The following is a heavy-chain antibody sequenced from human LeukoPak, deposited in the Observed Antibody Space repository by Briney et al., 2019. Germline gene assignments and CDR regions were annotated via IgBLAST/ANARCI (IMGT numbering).Heavy chain of an antibody. J-gene: IGHJ4*02. D-gene: IGHD3-10*01. CDR1: GFTFEDYA. CDR3: AKGVVRRALYSDY. CDR2: ISWNSGDI. V-gene: IGHV3-9*01. Sequence: PGGSLRLSCAASGFTFEDYAMHWVRQAPGKGLEWVSGISWNSGDIGYADSVKGRFTVSRDNAKNSLFLQMNGLRPDDTALYYCAKGVVRRALYSDYWGQGTLVTVSS.